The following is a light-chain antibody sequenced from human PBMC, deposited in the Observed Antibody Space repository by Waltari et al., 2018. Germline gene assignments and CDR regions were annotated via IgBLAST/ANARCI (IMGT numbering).Light chain of an antibody. CDR2: NVS. V-gene: IGKV2-30*01. CDR3: MQGTHWPPYT. J-gene: IGKJ2*01. Sequence: DVVTTQSPLSLPVTLGQPASISCRSSQSLVYSDGNTYLNWFQQRPGQPPRRLIYNVSNRDSGVPDRFSGSGSGTDFTLKISRVEAEDVGVYYCMQGTHWPPYTFGQGTKLEIK. CDR1: QSLVYSDGNTY.